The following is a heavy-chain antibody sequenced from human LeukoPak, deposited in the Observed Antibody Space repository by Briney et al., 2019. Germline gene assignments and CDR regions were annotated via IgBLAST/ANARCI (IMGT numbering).Heavy chain of an antibody. D-gene: IGHD2-2*02. CDR3: ARGLCRGSTSCYTGDRFDP. J-gene: IGHJ5*02. V-gene: IGHV3-21*01. CDR1: GFTFSSYS. CDR2: ISSSSSYI. Sequence: GGSLRLSCAASGFTFSSYSMNWVRQAPGKGLEWVSSISSSSSYIYYADSVKGRFTISRDNAKNSLYLQMNSLRAEDTAVYYCARGLCRGSTSCYTGDRFDPWGQGTLVTVSS.